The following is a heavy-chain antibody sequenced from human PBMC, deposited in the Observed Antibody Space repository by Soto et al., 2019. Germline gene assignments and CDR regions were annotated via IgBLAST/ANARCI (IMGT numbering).Heavy chain of an antibody. Sequence: QVQLQESGPGPVKPSETLSLTCTVSGGSISSYYWSWIRQPPGKGLEWIGYIYYSGSTNYNPSLKSRVTISVDTSKNQFSLKLSSVTAADTAVYYCARAKAPLYSSSWYWFDPWGQGTLVTVSS. CDR2: IYYSGST. CDR3: ARAKAPLYSSSWYWFDP. J-gene: IGHJ5*02. V-gene: IGHV4-59*08. CDR1: GGSISSYY. D-gene: IGHD6-13*01.